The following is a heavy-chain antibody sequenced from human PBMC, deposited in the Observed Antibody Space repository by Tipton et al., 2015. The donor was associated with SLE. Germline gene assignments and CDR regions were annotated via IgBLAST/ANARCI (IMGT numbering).Heavy chain of an antibody. CDR3: AREPGGSWYGSLYYFDY. CDR1: GFTFSSYA. J-gene: IGHJ4*02. D-gene: IGHD6-13*01. CDR2: ISYDGSNK. Sequence: RSLRLSCAASGFTFSSYAMHWVRQAPGKGLEWVAVISYDGSNKYYADSVKGRFTISRDNSKNTLYLQVNSLRAEDTAVYYCAREPGGSWYGSLYYFDYWGQGTLVTVSS. V-gene: IGHV3-30*04.